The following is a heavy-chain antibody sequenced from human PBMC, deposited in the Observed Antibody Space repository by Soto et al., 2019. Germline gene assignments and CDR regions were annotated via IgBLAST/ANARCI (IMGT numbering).Heavy chain of an antibody. CDR3: TKGGIPRRYNIPKVDFDY. J-gene: IGHJ4*02. D-gene: IGHD1-1*01. CDR1: GFIFSNYA. CDR2: LSASGATT. Sequence: EAHLLESGGDLVQRGGSLRLSCAASGFIFSNYAMSWVRQAPGKGLEWVSALSASGATTYYPDSVKGRFTVSRDNSKDTLYLQMNSLRAEDTAVYYCTKGGIPRRYNIPKVDFDYWGQGSLVTVSS. V-gene: IGHV3-23*01.